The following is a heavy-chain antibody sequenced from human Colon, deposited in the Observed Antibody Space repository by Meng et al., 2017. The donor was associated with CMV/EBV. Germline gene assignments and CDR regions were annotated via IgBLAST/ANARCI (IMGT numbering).Heavy chain of an antibody. CDR2: TYWNDEK. CDR1: GFSRSTSGEG. D-gene: IGHD2-8*01. J-gene: IGHJ4*02. Sequence: QITLKESGPTLVKPTQTLTLTCTFSGFSRSTSGEGVGWIRQSPGKALEWLGLTYWNDEKHYSPSLKNRLTITKDTSKDQVVLIMTNMDPVDTGTYYCAHRHAVLIFDYWGQGTLVTVSS. V-gene: IGHV2-5*01. CDR3: AHRHAVLIFDY.